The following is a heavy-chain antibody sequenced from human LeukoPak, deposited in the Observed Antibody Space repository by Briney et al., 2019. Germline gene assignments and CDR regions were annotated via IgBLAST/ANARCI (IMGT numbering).Heavy chain of an antibody. Sequence: ASVKVSCKAFGYTFTGYYMHWVRQAPGQGLEWMGWVGTYTGKTNYAQNLQGGVTMTTDTSTRTAYMELGSLRSDDTAVYYCASCHCTNGVCYGECEYFQHWGQGTLVTVSS. CDR1: GYTFTGYY. CDR3: ASCHCTNGVCYGECEYFQH. CDR2: VGTYTGKT. J-gene: IGHJ1*01. D-gene: IGHD2-8*01. V-gene: IGHV1-18*04.